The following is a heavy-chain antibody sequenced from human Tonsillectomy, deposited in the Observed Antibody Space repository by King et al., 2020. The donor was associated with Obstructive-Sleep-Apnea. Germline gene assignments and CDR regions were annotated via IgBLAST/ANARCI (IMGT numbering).Heavy chain of an antibody. J-gene: IGHJ5*02. CDR2: IYYRGST. V-gene: IGHV4-59*01. D-gene: IGHD3-9*01. CDR1: GGSTSSYY. CDR3: AREHEDGYFDP. Sequence: VQLQESGPGLVKPSETLSLTCTVSGGSTSSYYWSWIRQPPGKGLEWLVYIYYRGSTNNNPSLTSRVTISVDTSNNQFSLKLSSVTAADTAVYYCAREHEDGYFDPWGQGTLVTVSS.